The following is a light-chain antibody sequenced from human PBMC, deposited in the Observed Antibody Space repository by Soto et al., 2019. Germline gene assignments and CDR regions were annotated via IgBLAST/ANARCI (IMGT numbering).Light chain of an antibody. Sequence: QSALTQPASVSGSPGQSITISCIGTSSDIGPYNYVSWYQQHPDKAPKLILYEVTNRPSGASDRFSGSKSGNAAFLTISGLQADDEADYYCSSYSSSATPYVFGTGTKVTVL. V-gene: IGLV2-14*01. J-gene: IGLJ1*01. CDR3: SSYSSSATPYV. CDR2: EVT. CDR1: SSDIGPYNY.